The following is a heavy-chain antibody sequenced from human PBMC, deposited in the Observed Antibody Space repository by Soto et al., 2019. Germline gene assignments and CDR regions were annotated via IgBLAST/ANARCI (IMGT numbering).Heavy chain of an antibody. Sequence: QVQLVESGGGLVKPGGSLRLSCAASGFTFSDYYMSWIRQAPGKGLEWVSYISSSGSTIYYADSVKGRFTISGDNAKNSLYLQMKSLRAEDTAVYYCARARKDGTMVRGEPFFDYWGQGTLVTVSS. CDR2: ISSSGSTI. D-gene: IGHD3-10*01. J-gene: IGHJ4*02. V-gene: IGHV3-11*01. CDR1: GFTFSDYY. CDR3: ARARKDGTMVRGEPFFDY.